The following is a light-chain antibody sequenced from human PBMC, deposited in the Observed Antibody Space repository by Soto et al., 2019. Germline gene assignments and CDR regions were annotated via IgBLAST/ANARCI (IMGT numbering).Light chain of an antibody. V-gene: IGKV2-28*01. CDR3: MPALQTPIT. J-gene: IGKJ5*01. CDR2: LGS. Sequence: DIVMTQSPLSLPFTPGEPASISCRSSQSILHSNGYNYLDWYLQKPGQSPQLLIYLGSNRGSGVHDRCSGSGSGTDLTVKISRVEAEDVGVYYCMPALQTPITFGQGTRLEIK. CDR1: QSILHSNGYNY.